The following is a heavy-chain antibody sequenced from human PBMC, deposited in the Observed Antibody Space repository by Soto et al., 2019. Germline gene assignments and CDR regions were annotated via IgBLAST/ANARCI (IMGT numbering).Heavy chain of an antibody. J-gene: IGHJ6*02. CDR2: ISYDGSKK. CDR3: ARAPHGMDV. Sequence: QEQLVESGGGVVQPGRSLRLSCVASGFMFSSYAMHWVRQAPGKGLEGAAVISYDGSKKYYTDSVKGRYTISRDDSKNTLYLQMNSLRVEDTAVYYCARAPHGMDVWGQGTTVTVSS. V-gene: IGHV3-30-3*01. CDR1: GFMFSSYA.